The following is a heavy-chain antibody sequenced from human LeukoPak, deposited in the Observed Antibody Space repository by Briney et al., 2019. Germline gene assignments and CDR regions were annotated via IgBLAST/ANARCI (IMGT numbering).Heavy chain of an antibody. CDR3: ARHLNSRWIQLWLDYFDY. D-gene: IGHD5-18*01. Sequence: SETLSLTCAVYGGSFSGYYWSWIRQPPGKGLEWIGEINHSGSTNYNPSLKSRVTISVDTSKNQFSLKLSSVTAADTAVYYCARHLNSRWIQLWLDYFDYWGQGTLVTVSS. CDR1: GGSFSGYY. CDR2: INHSGST. V-gene: IGHV4-34*01. J-gene: IGHJ4*02.